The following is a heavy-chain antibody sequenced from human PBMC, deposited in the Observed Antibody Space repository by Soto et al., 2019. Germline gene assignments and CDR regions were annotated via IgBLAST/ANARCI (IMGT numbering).Heavy chain of an antibody. CDR1: GYSFTTYG. J-gene: IGHJ6*02. V-gene: IGHV1-18*01. CDR3: AREGPAPYYYYGMDV. Sequence: QVQLVQARGEVKKPGASVKVSCKTSGYSFTTYGISWVRQAPGQGLEWMGWISGYNGNTNYAQKLQGRVTMTTDTSTSTAYMELRSLRSDATAVYYCAREGPAPYYYYGMDVWGQGSTVTVSS. CDR2: ISGYNGNT.